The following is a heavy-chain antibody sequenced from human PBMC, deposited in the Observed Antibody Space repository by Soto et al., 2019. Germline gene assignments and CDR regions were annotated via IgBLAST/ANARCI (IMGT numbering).Heavy chain of an antibody. CDR3: ARESLRGGTRLDY. J-gene: IGHJ4*02. CDR1: GGSISSYY. D-gene: IGHD2-15*01. CDR2: IYYSGST. V-gene: IGHV4-59*01. Sequence: SETLSLTCTVSGGSISSYYWSWIRQPPGKGLEWIGYIYYSGSTNYNPSLKSRVTISVDTSKNQFSLKLSSVTAADTAVYYCARESLRGGTRLDYWGQGTLVTVSS.